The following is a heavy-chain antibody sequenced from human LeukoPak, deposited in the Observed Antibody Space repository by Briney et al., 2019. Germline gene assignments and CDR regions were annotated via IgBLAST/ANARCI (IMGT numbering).Heavy chain of an antibody. CDR2: INSDGSST. CDR1: GFTFSAYW. CDR3: ARGYHSDSREVGD. J-gene: IGHJ4*02. V-gene: IGHV3-74*01. D-gene: IGHD3-22*01. Sequence: GGSLRLSCAASGFTFSAYWMHWVRQAPGKGLVWVSRINSDGSSTSYADSVKGRFTISRDNAKKTLYLQMNSLRAEDTAVYYCARGYHSDSREVGDWGQGTLVTVSS.